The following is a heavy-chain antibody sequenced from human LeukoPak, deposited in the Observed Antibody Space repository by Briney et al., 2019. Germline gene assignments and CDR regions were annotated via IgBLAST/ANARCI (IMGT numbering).Heavy chain of an antibody. D-gene: IGHD4-23*01. J-gene: IGHJ4*02. CDR3: ARDGHGGNSFDY. CDR1: GYTFTGYY. CDR2: INANSGGT. Sequence: ASVKVSCKASGYTFTGYYMHWVRQAPGQGXEWMGWINANSGGTDYAQKFQDRVTMTRDTSISTAYMELSRLRSDDTAVYYCARDGHGGNSFDYWGQGTLVTVSS. V-gene: IGHV1-2*02.